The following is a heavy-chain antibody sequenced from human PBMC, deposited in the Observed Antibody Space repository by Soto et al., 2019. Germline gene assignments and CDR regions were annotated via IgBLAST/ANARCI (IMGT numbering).Heavy chain of an antibody. Sequence: SHILSLTCAISGDSVSSNSPACNWIRQSQSRGLEWLGRPYYRSKGYNDYAVSVKSRITINPDTSKNQFSLQLNSVTPEDTAVYYWASTMGHSFVYFDYWGQGTVVTVS. V-gene: IGHV6-1*01. J-gene: IGHJ4*02. CDR2: PYYRSKGYN. CDR1: GDSVSSNSPA. CDR3: ASTMGHSFVYFDY. D-gene: IGHD2-2*01.